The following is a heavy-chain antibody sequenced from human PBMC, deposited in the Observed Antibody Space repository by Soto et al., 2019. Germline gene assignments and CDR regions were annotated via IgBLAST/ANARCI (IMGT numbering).Heavy chain of an antibody. V-gene: IGHV4-59*08. CDR2: IYYSGST. CDR1: GGSISSYY. CDR3: ASVLRYSYGLDY. Sequence: SDTQSLTCAVPGGSISSYYWRWFRQHPGKGLEWIGYIYYSGSTNYNPSLKSRVTITVDTSKNQFSLKLSSVTAADSFFYCCASVLRYSYGLDYWGQGTLVTGSS. J-gene: IGHJ4*02. D-gene: IGHD5-18*01.